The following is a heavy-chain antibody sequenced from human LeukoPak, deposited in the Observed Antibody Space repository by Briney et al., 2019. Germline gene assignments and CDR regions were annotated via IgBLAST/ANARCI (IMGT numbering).Heavy chain of an antibody. D-gene: IGHD3-22*01. J-gene: IGHJ4*02. V-gene: IGHV3-21*01. CDR1: GFTFSSYS. CDR2: ISSSSSYI. Sequence: GGSLRLSCAASGFTFSSYSMNWVRQAPGKGLEWVSSISSSSSYIYYADSVKGRFTISRDNAKNSLYLQMNSLRAEDTAVYYCARELFYDSSGLGCYFDYRGQGTLVTVSS. CDR3: ARELFYDSSGLGCYFDY.